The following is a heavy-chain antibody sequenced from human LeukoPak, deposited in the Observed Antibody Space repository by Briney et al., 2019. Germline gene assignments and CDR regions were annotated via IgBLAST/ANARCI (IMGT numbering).Heavy chain of an antibody. J-gene: IGHJ4*02. V-gene: IGHV4-38-2*02. CDR3: ARGGGGVTIDY. CDR1: GYSINSGYY. Sequence: SETLSLTCTVSGYSINSGYYWGWIRQPPGKGLEWIGSIYHSGSTYYNPSLKSRVTISVDTSKNQFSLKLSSVTAADTAVYYCARGGGGVTIDYWGQGTLVTVSS. D-gene: IGHD2-21*02. CDR2: IYHSGST.